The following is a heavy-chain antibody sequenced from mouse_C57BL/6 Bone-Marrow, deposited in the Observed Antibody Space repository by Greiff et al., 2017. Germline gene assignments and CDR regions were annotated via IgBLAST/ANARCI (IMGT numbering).Heavy chain of an antibody. CDR2: INPSNGGT. J-gene: IGHJ1*03. CDR1: GYTFTSYG. CDR3: ARYDYSNLYWYFDV. V-gene: IGHV1-53*01. Sequence: QVHVKQPGPELVKPGASVKLSCKASGYTFTSYGMHWVKQRPGQGLEWIGNINPSNGGTNYNEKFKSKATLTVDKSSSTAYMQHSSLTSEDSAVXECARYDYSNLYWYFDVGGTGTTVTVSS. D-gene: IGHD2-5*01.